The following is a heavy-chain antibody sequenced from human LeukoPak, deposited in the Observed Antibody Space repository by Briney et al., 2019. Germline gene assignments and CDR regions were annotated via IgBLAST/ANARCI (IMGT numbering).Heavy chain of an antibody. Sequence: GGSLRLSCAAPGYTFSSYWMHWVPHGPGKGLVWDSRINSDGSSTSYADSVKGRFTISRDNAKNTLYLQMNSLRAEDTAVYYCASVSTYSAIDYWGQGTLVTVSS. CDR1: GYTFSSYW. V-gene: IGHV3-74*01. CDR2: INSDGSST. D-gene: IGHD1-26*01. J-gene: IGHJ4*02. CDR3: ASVSTYSAIDY.